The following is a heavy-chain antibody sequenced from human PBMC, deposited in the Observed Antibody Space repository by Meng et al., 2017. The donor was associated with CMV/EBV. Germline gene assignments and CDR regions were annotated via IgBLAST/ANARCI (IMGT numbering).Heavy chain of an antibody. D-gene: IGHD6-6*01. V-gene: IGHV3-11*04. J-gene: IGHJ4*02. CDR3: ARSLNIATRPGRDFDY. CDR2: ISSTGTTN. Sequence: GGSLRLSCAASGFNFNDYYLSWIRQAPGRGLEWISYISSTGTTNFYTDSVKGRFTISRDNGKSSLYLRMNSLRAEDTAVYYCARSLNIATRPGRDFDYWGQGALVTVSS. CDR1: GFNFNDYY.